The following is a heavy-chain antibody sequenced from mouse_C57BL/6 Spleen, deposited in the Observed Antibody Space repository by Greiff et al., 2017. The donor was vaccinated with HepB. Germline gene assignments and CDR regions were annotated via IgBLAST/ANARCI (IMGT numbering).Heavy chain of an antibody. D-gene: IGHD1-1*01. V-gene: IGHV2-2*01. CDR1: GFSLTSYG. CDR2: IWSGGST. J-gene: IGHJ4*01. CDR3: ARVYYGSSPYAMDY. Sequence: VQLQQSGPGLVQPSQSLSITCTVSGFSLTSYGVHWVRQSPGKGLEWLGVIWSGGSTDYNAAFISRLSISKDNSKSQVFFKMNSLQADDTAIYYCARVYYGSSPYAMDYWGQGTSVTVSS.